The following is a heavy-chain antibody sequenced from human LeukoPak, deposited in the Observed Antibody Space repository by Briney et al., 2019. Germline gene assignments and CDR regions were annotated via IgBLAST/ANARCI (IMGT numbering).Heavy chain of an antibody. D-gene: IGHD4-17*01. CDR2: IIPMFGTP. Sequence: SVKVSCRASGGSFSNFGISWVRQAPGHGLEWMGGIIPMFGTPNYAQKFQDRVTITADESTNTAYLEVSRLTSDDTAVFYCARGSTFGDYGALDYWGQGTLVTVSS. V-gene: IGHV1-69*13. J-gene: IGHJ4*02. CDR3: ARGSTFGDYGALDY. CDR1: GGSFSNFG.